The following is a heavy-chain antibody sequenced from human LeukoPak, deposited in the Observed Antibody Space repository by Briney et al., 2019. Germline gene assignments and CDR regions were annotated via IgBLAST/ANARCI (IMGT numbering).Heavy chain of an antibody. V-gene: IGHV3-21*04. Sequence: GGSLRLSCAASGFTFSSYSMNWVRQAPGKGLEWVSSISSSSSYIYYADSVKGRFTISRDNAKNSLYLQMNSLRAEDTALYYCAKDHGLGWTYNFDYWGQGTLVTVSS. D-gene: IGHD1-7*01. CDR1: GFTFSSYS. J-gene: IGHJ4*02. CDR3: AKDHGLGWTYNFDY. CDR2: ISSSSSYI.